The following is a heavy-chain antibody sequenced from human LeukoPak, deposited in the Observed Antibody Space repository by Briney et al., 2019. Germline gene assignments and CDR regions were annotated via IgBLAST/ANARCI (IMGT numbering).Heavy chain of an antibody. D-gene: IGHD5-12*01. V-gene: IGHV1-18*01. J-gene: IGHJ4*02. CDR3: ARYVETVATTFDY. CDR1: GYTFTSYX. Sequence: XGYTFTSYXXXXXRQAXGQGXXXVGWISAYNGNTNYAQKPQGRVTMTTDTSTSTAYMELRSLRSDDTAVYYCARYVETVATTFDYWGQGTLVTVSS. CDR2: ISAYNGNT.